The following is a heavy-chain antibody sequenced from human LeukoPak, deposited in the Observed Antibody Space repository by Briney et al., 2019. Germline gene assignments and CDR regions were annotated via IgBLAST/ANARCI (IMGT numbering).Heavy chain of an antibody. CDR3: ARDPPRTTVVKPTFDY. J-gene: IGHJ4*02. CDR1: GFNFDDFG. V-gene: IGHV3-9*01. D-gene: IGHD4-23*01. Sequence: GRSLTLSCAASGFNFDDFGMHWVRRPPGKGLEWVAGISWNSGATAYAESVKGRFTISRDNAVDSLFLHMNSLRVEDTALYYCARDPPRTTVVKPTFDYWGQGTLVTVSS. CDR2: ISWNSGAT.